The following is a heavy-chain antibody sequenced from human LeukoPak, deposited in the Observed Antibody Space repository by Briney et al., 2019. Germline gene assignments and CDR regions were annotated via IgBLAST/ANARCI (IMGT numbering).Heavy chain of an antibody. D-gene: IGHD2-8*01. J-gene: IGHJ3*02. CDR1: GYSFTNYA. V-gene: IGHV7-4-1*02. Sequence: ASVKVSCKASGYSFTNYAMNWVRQAPGQGLEWMGWIHPSTGNPTYAQGFTGRFVFSLDTSVSTAYLQISSLKAEDTAVYYCASLMVYAMGTDAFDIWGQGTMVTVSS. CDR2: IHPSTGNP. CDR3: ASLMVYAMGTDAFDI.